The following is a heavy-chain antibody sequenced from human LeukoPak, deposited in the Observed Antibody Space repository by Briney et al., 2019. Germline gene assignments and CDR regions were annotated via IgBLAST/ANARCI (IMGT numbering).Heavy chain of an antibody. Sequence: ASVKVSCKASGYTFTTYAISWVRQAPGQGLEWMGWISAYTGNTNYIQKVQDRVTMTTDTSTTTAYMELRSLTSDDTAVYYCARVEEYYYGPGTRINWFDPWGQGTLVTVSS. J-gene: IGHJ5*02. CDR3: ARVEEYYYGPGTRINWFDP. V-gene: IGHV1-18*01. D-gene: IGHD3-10*01. CDR1: GYTFTTYA. CDR2: ISAYTGNT.